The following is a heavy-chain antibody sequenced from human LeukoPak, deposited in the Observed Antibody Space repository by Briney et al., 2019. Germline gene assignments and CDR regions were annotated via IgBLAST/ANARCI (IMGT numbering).Heavy chain of an antibody. CDR2: ISYRGST. J-gene: IGHJ5*02. Sequence: SETLSLTCTVSGASISGSSYYWGWIRQPPGKGLEWIGSISYRGSTYYNPSLKSRVTISVDTSKNQFSLKLSSVTAADTAVYYCARWTHRSWRFGELFSDWFDPWGQGTLVTVSS. CDR1: GASISGSSYY. D-gene: IGHD3-10*01. CDR3: ARWTHRSWRFGELFSDWFDP. V-gene: IGHV4-39*07.